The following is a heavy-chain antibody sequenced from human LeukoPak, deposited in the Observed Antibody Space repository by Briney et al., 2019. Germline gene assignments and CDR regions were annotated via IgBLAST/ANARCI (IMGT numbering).Heavy chain of an antibody. CDR3: ARGVPGAIFGVDYNWFDP. V-gene: IGHV1-69*05. Sequence: ASVKVSCKASGGTFSSYAISWVRQAPGQGLEWMGGIIPIFGTANYAQKFQGRVTITTDESTSTAYMELSSLRSEDTAVYYCARGVPGAIFGVDYNWFDPWGQGTLVTVSS. D-gene: IGHD3-3*01. CDR1: GGTFSSYA. CDR2: IIPIFGTA. J-gene: IGHJ5*02.